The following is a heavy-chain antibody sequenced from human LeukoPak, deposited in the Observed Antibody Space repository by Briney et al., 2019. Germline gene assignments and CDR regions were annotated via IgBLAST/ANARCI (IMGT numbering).Heavy chain of an antibody. V-gene: IGHV5-51*01. CDR1: GYSFANYW. CDR2: IHPGNAET. J-gene: IGHJ4*02. CDR3: ARLDCGGFYFVHS. Sequence: PGESLKTSCQTSGYSFANYWIAGLRQMPGKALEWLGIIHPGNAETRYSPSFQDQVTLSADTCISTAYLHSRCLKASGMAIFFCARLDCGGFYFVHSWGQGTLVTVSS. D-gene: IGHD2-21*01.